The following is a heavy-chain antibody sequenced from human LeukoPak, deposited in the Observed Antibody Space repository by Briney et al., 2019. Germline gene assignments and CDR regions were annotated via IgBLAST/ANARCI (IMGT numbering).Heavy chain of an antibody. CDR1: GGTFSSYA. J-gene: IGHJ4*02. D-gene: IGHD5-18*01. Sequence: GASVKVSCKASGGTFSSYAISWVRQAPGQGLEWMGGIIPVLGTANYAQKFQGRVTITADESTSTAYMELSSLRSEDTAVYYCARVGGGYSYGYLYYFDYWGQGTLVTVSS. CDR2: IIPVLGTA. CDR3: ARVGGGYSYGYLYYFDY. V-gene: IGHV1-69*01.